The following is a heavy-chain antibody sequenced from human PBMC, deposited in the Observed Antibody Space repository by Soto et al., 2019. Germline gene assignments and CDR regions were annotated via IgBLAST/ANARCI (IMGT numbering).Heavy chain of an antibody. CDR1: GGTFSSYA. J-gene: IGHJ5*02. CDR3: AREVVSWFDT. Sequence: ASVKVSCKASGGTFSSYAISWVRQAPGQGLEWMGGIIPIFGTANYAQKFQGRVTMTTDTSTSTAYMELRSLRSDDTAVYYCAREVVSWFDTWGQGTLVTVSS. CDR2: IIPIFGTA. V-gene: IGHV1-69*05. D-gene: IGHD2-15*01.